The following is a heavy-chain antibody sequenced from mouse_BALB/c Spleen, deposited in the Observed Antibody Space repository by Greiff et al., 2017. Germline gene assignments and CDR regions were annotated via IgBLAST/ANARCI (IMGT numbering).Heavy chain of an antibody. V-gene: IGHV1-4*01. CDR1: GYTFISYT. Sequence: QVQLQQSGAELARPGASVKMSCKASGYTFISYTMHWVKQRPGQGLEWIGYINPSSGYTNYNQKFKDKATLTADKSSSTAYMQLSSLTSEDSAVYYCASTGTVDYWGQGTTLTVSS. J-gene: IGHJ2*01. CDR3: ASTGTVDY. CDR2: INPSSGYT. D-gene: IGHD4-1*02.